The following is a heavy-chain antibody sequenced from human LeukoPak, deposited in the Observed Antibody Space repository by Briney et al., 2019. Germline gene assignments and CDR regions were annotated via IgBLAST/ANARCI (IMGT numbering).Heavy chain of an antibody. V-gene: IGHV3-30-3*01. Sequence: PGGSLRLSCAASGFTFSSYAMHWVRQAPGKGLEWVAVISYDGSNKYYADSVKGRFTISRDNSKNTLYLQMNSLRAEDTAVYYCARDLAVILDAFDIWGQGTMVTVSS. CDR3: ARDLAVILDAFDI. D-gene: IGHD3-16*01. CDR1: GFTFSSYA. CDR2: ISYDGSNK. J-gene: IGHJ3*02.